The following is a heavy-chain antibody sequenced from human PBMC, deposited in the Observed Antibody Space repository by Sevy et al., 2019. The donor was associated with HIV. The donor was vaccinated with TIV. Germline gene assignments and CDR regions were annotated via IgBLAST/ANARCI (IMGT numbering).Heavy chain of an antibody. V-gene: IGHV1-24*01. CDR1: GYTLTELS. Sequence: ASVNVSCKVSGYTLTELSMHWVRQAPGKWLEWMGGFDPEDGETIYAQKFQGRVTMTEDTSTDTAYMELSSLRSEDTALYYCAKYAGDFPHFDYWGQGTLVTVSS. D-gene: IGHD7-27*01. J-gene: IGHJ4*02. CDR3: AKYAGDFPHFDY. CDR2: FDPEDGET.